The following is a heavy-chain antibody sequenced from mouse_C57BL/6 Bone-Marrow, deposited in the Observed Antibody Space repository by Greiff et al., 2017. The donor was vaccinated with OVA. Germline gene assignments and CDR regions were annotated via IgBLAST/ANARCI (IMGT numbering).Heavy chain of an antibody. Sequence: VQLQQPGAELVRPGTSVKLSCKASGYTFTSYWMHWVKQRPGQGLEWIGVIDPSDSYTNYNQKFKGKATLTVDTSSSTAYMQLSSLTSEDSAVYYCARGSSGTRAYAMDYWGQGTSVTVSS. D-gene: IGHD3-2*02. CDR2: IDPSDSYT. CDR3: ARGSSGTRAYAMDY. CDR1: GYTFTSYW. V-gene: IGHV1-59*01. J-gene: IGHJ4*01.